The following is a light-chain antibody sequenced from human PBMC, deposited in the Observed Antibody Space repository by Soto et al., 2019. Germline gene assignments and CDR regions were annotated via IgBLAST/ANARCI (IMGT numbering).Light chain of an antibody. CDR1: SSDVGGYNY. CDR2: EVS. J-gene: IGLJ1*01. Sequence: QSVFTQPPSASGSPGQSVTNSCTGTSSDVGGYNYVSWYQQHPGKAPKLMIYEVSKRPSGVPDRFSGSKSGNTASLTVSGLQAEDEADYYCSSYAGSNYFYVFGTGTKVTVL. CDR3: SSYAGSNYFYV. V-gene: IGLV2-8*01.